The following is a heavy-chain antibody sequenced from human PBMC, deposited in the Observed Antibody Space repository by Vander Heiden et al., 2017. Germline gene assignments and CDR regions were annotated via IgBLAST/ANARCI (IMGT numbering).Heavy chain of an antibody. Sequence: EVQLVQSGAEVKKPGESLTTSCKGSGYSFTSYWIGWVRQMPGKGLEWMGIIYPGDSDTRYSPSFQGQVTISADKSISTAYLQWSSLKASDTAMYYCARHGGRVATTDPVYYYGMDVWGQGTTVTVSS. CDR1: GYSFTSYW. CDR2: IYPGDSDT. V-gene: IGHV5-51*01. D-gene: IGHD5-12*01. J-gene: IGHJ6*02. CDR3: ARHGGRVATTDPVYYYGMDV.